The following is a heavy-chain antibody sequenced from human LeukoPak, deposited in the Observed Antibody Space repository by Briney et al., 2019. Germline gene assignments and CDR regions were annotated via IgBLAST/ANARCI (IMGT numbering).Heavy chain of an antibody. CDR3: ARHSHSSGWYLYAFDI. CDR2: IYYSGST. D-gene: IGHD6-19*01. CDR1: GGSISSSSYY. J-gene: IGHJ3*02. V-gene: IGHV4-39*01. Sequence: SETLSLTCTVSGGSISSSSYYWGWIRQPPGKGLEWIGGIYYSGSTHYNPSLKSRVTISVDTSKNQFSLKLSSVTAADTAVYYCARHSHSSGWYLYAFDIWGQGTMVTVSS.